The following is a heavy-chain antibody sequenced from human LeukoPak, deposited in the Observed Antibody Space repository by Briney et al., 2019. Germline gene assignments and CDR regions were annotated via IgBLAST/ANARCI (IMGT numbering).Heavy chain of an antibody. J-gene: IGHJ4*02. CDR1: GYSISSADY. CDR3: ARGGWNKFDY. CDR2: IYESGST. D-gene: IGHD3-22*01. V-gene: IGHV4-38-2*02. Sequence: PSETLSLTCTVSGYSISSADYWGWIRQPPGKGLEWIGSIYESGSTYFNPSLKSRVTISEDTSKNQFSLKLSSVTAADTAVYYCARGGWNKFDYWGQGTLVTVSS.